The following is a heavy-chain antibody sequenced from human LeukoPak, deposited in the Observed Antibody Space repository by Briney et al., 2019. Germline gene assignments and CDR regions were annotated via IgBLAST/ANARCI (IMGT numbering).Heavy chain of an antibody. CDR3: ATVPYSSGWPDAFDI. D-gene: IGHD6-19*01. CDR1: GFTFSSYS. CDR2: ISSSSSYI. V-gene: IGHV3-21*01. J-gene: IGHJ3*02. Sequence: PGGSLRLSCAASGFTFSSYSMNWVRQAPGEGLEWVSSISSSSSYIYYADSVKGRFTISRDNAKNSLYLQMNSLRAEDTAVYYCATVPYSSGWPDAFDIWGQGTMVTVSS.